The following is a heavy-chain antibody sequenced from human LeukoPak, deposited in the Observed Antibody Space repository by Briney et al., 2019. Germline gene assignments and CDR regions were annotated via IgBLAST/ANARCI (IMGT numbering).Heavy chain of an antibody. CDR3: ATPRGSGSYLAFDY. Sequence: GGSLRLACAASGFTFSTYSMNWVRQAPGKGLVWVSRINSDGSSTSYADSVKGRFTISRDNAKNTLYLQMNSLRAEDTAVYYCATPRGSGSYLAFDYWGQGTLVTVSS. J-gene: IGHJ4*02. CDR2: INSDGSST. CDR1: GFTFSTYS. V-gene: IGHV3-74*01. D-gene: IGHD1-26*01.